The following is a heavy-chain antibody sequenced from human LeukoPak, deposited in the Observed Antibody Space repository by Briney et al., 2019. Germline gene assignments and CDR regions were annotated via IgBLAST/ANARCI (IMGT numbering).Heavy chain of an antibody. J-gene: IGHJ4*02. CDR1: GFTFSSYA. D-gene: IGHD5-12*01. CDR3: ARARVRYSGYDWDY. V-gene: IGHV3-64*01. Sequence: PGGSLRLSCAASGFTFSSYAMHWVRQAPGKRLEYVSAISSNGGSTYYANSVKGRFTISRDNSKNTLYLQMGSLRAEDMAVYYCARARVRYSGYDWDYWGQGTLVTVSS. CDR2: ISSNGGST.